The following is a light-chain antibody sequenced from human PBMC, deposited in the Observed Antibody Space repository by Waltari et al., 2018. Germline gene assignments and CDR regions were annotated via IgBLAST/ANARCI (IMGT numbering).Light chain of an antibody. CDR1: RSDVGAYKF. J-gene: IGLJ2*01. CDR2: DVN. CDR3: SSYGGKNNLI. Sequence: QSALTQPPSASGSPGQSVTISCTRTRSDVGAYKFVSWFQQHPGKAPKLVIYDVNERPSGVPDRFSGSKSGSTATLTVSGLQAEDEADYYCSSYGGKNNLIFGGGTTLTV. V-gene: IGLV2-8*01.